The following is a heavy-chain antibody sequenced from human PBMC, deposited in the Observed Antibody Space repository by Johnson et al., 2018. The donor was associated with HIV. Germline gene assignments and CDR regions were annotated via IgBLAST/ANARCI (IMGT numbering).Heavy chain of an antibody. CDR3: ANVRWPDAFDI. CDR1: GFTLSDYY. J-gene: IGHJ3*02. V-gene: IGHV3-11*03. D-gene: IGHD4-23*01. CDR2: ISSSGSLT. Sequence: QVQVLESGGGLVKPGGSLRLSCAASGFTLSDYYMSWIRQAPGKGLEWLSYISSSGSLTYYADSVEGRFTISRDNSKNTLYLQMNSLRAEDTAVYYCANVRWPDAFDIWGQGTMVTVSS.